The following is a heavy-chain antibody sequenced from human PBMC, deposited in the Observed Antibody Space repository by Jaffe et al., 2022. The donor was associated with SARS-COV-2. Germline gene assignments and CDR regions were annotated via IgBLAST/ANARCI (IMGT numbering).Heavy chain of an antibody. V-gene: IGHV4-39*01. Sequence: QLQLQESGPGLVKPSETLSLTCTVSGGSISSSSYYWGWIRQPPGKGLEWIGSIYYSGSTYYNPSLKSRVTISVDTSKNQFSLKLSSVTAADTAVYYCARQFTSSGWYGGYYYYGMDVWGQGTTVTVSS. CDR3: ARQFTSSGWYGGYYYYGMDV. J-gene: IGHJ6*02. CDR1: GGSISSSSYY. D-gene: IGHD6-19*01. CDR2: IYYSGST.